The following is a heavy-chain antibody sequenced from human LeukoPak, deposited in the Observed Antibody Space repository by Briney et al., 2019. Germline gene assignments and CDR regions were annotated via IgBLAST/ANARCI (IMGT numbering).Heavy chain of an antibody. CDR1: GFTFSTYG. CDR2: ISYDESNK. J-gene: IGHJ4*02. CDR3: AKPTYYSSDPFDY. D-gene: IGHD3-22*01. V-gene: IGHV3-30*18. Sequence: GGSLRLSCAASGFTFSTYGMHWVRQAPGEGLEWVALISYDESNKYYADSVKGRFTISRDNSKNTLHLQMNSLRAEDTAVYYCAKPTYYSSDPFDYWGQGTLVTVSS.